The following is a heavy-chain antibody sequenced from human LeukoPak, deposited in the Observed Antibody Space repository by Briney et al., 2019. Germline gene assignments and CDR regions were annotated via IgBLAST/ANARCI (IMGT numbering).Heavy chain of an antibody. J-gene: IGHJ3*02. V-gene: IGHV4-61*01. CDR3: ARVPYYYDSSGYAFDI. CDR1: GGSVISGSYY. CDR2: IYYSWST. D-gene: IGHD3-22*01. Sequence: SETLSLTCTVSGGSVISGSYYWSWIRQPPGKGLEWIGDIYYSWSTNYNPSLKSRLPISVDTSKNQFSLKLSSVTAADTAVYYCARVPYYYDSSGYAFDIWGQGTMVTVSS.